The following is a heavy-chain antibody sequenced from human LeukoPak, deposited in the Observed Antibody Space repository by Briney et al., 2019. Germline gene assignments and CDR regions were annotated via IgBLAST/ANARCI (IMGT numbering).Heavy chain of an antibody. D-gene: IGHD1-26*01. V-gene: IGHV1-2*02. CDR1: GYTFTGYY. Sequence: ASVKVSCKASGYTFTGYYMHWVRQAPGQGLEWMGWINPNSGGTNYAQKLQGRVTMTRDTSISTAYMELSRLRSDDTAVYYCARDGNSGSYDRHNWFDPWGQGTLVTVSS. CDR3: ARDGNSGSYDRHNWFDP. J-gene: IGHJ5*02. CDR2: INPNSGGT.